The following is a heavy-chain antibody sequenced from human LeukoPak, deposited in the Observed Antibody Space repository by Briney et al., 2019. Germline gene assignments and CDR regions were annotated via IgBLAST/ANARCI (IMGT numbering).Heavy chain of an antibody. CDR1: GFTFSSYA. V-gene: IGHV3-23*01. D-gene: IGHD1-26*01. CDR3: AKVGGIVEY. Sequence: GGSLGLSCAASGFTFSSYAMRWVRQAPGKGLEWVSAISGSGGSTYCADSVKGRFTISRDNSKNTLYLQMNSLRAEDTAVYYCAKVGGIVEYWGQGTLVTVSS. CDR2: ISGSGGST. J-gene: IGHJ4*02.